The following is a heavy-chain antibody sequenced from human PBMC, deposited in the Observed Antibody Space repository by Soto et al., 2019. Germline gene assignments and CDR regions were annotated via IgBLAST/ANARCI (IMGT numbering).Heavy chain of an antibody. CDR2: IYPGDSDT. V-gene: IGHV5-51*01. Sequence: PGESLKISCKGSGYSFTSYWIGWVRQMPGKGLEWMGIIYPGDSDTRYSPSFQGQVTISADKSISTAYLQWSSLKASDTAMYYCARQLVAGNEPPTFDYWGQGTLVTVSS. J-gene: IGHJ4*02. CDR3: ARQLVAGNEPPTFDY. D-gene: IGHD6-19*01. CDR1: GYSFTSYW.